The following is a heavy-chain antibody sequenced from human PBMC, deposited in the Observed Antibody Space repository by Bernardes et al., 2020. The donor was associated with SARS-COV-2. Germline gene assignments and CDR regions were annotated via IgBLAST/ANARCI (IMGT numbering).Heavy chain of an antibody. D-gene: IGHD3-10*01. CDR2: INAGNGNT. CDR1: GYTFTSYA. CDR3: ARAGYYYGSGSYLFDY. Sequence: ASVKVSCKASGYTFTSYAMHWVRQAPGQRLEWMGWINAGNGNTKYSQKFQGRVTITRDTSASTAYMELSSLRSEDTAVYYCARAGYYYGSGSYLFDYWGQGTLVTVSS. V-gene: IGHV1-3*01. J-gene: IGHJ4*02.